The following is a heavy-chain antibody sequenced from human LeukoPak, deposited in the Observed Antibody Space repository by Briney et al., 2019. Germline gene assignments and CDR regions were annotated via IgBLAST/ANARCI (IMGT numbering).Heavy chain of an antibody. CDR3: ATGNYYGSGSYSPIDY. D-gene: IGHD3-10*01. CDR1: GYTFTGYY. Sequence: GASVKVSCKASGYTFTGYYMHWVRQAPGQGLEWMGWINPNSGGTNYAQKFQGRVTMTRDTSISTAYMELSSLRSEDTAVYYCATGNYYGSGSYSPIDYWGQGTLVTVSS. V-gene: IGHV1-2*02. CDR2: INPNSGGT. J-gene: IGHJ4*02.